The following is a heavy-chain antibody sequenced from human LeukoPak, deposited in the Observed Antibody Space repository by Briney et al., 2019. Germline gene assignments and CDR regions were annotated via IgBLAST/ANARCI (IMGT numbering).Heavy chain of an antibody. Sequence: SETLSLTCTVSGGSISSSSYYWGWIRQPPGKGLEWIGSIYYSGSTYYNPSLKSRVTISVDTSKNQFSLKLSSVTAADTAVYYCASYDRYYGSGSYYYYYMDVWGKGTTVTVSS. CDR1: GGSISSSSYY. V-gene: IGHV4-39*07. J-gene: IGHJ6*03. CDR2: IYYSGST. D-gene: IGHD3-10*01. CDR3: ASYDRYYGSGSYYYYYMDV.